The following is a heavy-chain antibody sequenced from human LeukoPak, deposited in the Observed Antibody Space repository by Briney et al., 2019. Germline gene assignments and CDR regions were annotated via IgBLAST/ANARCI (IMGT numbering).Heavy chain of an antibody. J-gene: IGHJ6*03. V-gene: IGHV3-23*01. D-gene: IGHD2-2*01. CDR2: ISGSGGST. CDR1: GFTFSSYA. CDR3: ARRHIVVVPAAMRNYYYYYMDV. Sequence: GGSLRLSYAASGFTFSSYAMSWVRQAPGKGLEWVSAISGSGGSTYYADSVKGRFTISRDNSKNTLYLQMNSLRAEDTAVYYCARRHIVVVPAAMRNYYYYYMDVWGKGTTVTVSS.